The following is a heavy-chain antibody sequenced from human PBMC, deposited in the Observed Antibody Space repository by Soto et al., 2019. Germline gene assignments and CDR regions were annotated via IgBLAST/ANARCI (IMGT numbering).Heavy chain of an antibody. V-gene: IGHV3-23*01. CDR1: GFTFSSYA. CDR2: ISDAAGSA. Sequence: EVQLLESGGGLVQPGGSLRLSCVASGFTFSSYAMSWVRQVPGKGLEWVSTISDAAGSAYYVDSVKGRFTISRDNSKKTLSLQMNSLRAEDSAVYYCARPYGGKIGDAPDLWGPGTMVTVSS. J-gene: IGHJ3*01. CDR3: ARPYGGKIGDAPDL. D-gene: IGHD4-17*01.